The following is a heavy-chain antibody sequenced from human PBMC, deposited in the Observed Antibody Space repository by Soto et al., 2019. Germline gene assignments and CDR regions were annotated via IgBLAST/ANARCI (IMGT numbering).Heavy chain of an antibody. D-gene: IGHD4-17*01. CDR1: GFAFSSYA. V-gene: IGHV3-30-3*01. Sequence: GGSLRLSCAASGFAFSSYAMHWVRQAPGKGLEWVAVISYDGSNKYYADSVKGRFTISRDNSKNTLYLQMNSLRAEDTAVYYCARDPYGTYYYGMDVWGQGTTVTVSS. CDR3: ARDPYGTYYYGMDV. CDR2: ISYDGSNK. J-gene: IGHJ6*02.